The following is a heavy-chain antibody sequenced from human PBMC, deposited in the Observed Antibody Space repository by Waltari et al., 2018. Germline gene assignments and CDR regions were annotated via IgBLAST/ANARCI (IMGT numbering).Heavy chain of an antibody. D-gene: IGHD6-13*01. CDR1: GFTFSSYS. CDR3: ARAKIAAAGSVY. Sequence: EVQLVESGGGLVKPGGSLSLSCAPPGFTFSSYSMNLFRQAPGKGLEGVSSISSSSSYIDYADSGKGRFTISRDNAKNSLYLQMNSLRAEDTAVYYCARAKIAAAGSVYWGQGTLVTVSS. CDR2: ISSSSSYI. V-gene: IGHV3-21*01. J-gene: IGHJ4*02.